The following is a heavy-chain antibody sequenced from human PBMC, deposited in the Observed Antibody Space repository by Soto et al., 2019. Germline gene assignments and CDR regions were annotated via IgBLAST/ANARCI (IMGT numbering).Heavy chain of an antibody. J-gene: IGHJ4*02. D-gene: IGHD2-15*01. CDR1: GDSVSSNSAT. Sequence: SQTLSLTCAISGDSVSSNSATWSWIRQSPSRGLEWLGRTYYRSKWYNEYAVSVRSRITINPDTSKNQFSLQLNSVTPEDSAVYSCARKYGYSFDYWGQGTLVTVSS. V-gene: IGHV6-1*01. CDR2: TYYRSKWYN. CDR3: ARKYGYSFDY.